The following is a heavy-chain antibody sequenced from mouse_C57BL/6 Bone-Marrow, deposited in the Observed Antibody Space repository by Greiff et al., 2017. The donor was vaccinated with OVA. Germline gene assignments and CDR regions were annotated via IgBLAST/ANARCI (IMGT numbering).Heavy chain of an antibody. CDR1: GFTFNTYA. Sequence: VQLKESGGGLVQPKGSLKLSCAASGFTFNTYAMHWVRQAPGKGLEWVARIRSKSSNYATYYADSVKDRFTISRDDSQSMLYLQMNNLKTEDTAMYYCVRDYYYGSSSYWYFDVWGTGTTVTVSS. CDR2: IRSKSSNYAT. CDR3: VRDYYYGSSSYWYFDV. D-gene: IGHD1-1*01. J-gene: IGHJ1*03. V-gene: IGHV10-3*01.